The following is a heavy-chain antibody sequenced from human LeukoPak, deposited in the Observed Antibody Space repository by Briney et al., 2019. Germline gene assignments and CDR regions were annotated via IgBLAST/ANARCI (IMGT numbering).Heavy chain of an antibody. D-gene: IGHD4-17*01. CDR3: AKTTVTSEEYFYYYMDV. CDR2: IITYNGNT. Sequence: ASVKASCKTSGYTSTSYGLSWVRQAPGQGLEWMGCIITYNGNTYYSQKLQGRVTMTTDTSTSTAYMELRSLRSDDTAVYYCAKTTVTSEEYFYYYMDVWGKGTTVTVSS. J-gene: IGHJ6*03. CDR1: GYTSTSYG. V-gene: IGHV1-18*01.